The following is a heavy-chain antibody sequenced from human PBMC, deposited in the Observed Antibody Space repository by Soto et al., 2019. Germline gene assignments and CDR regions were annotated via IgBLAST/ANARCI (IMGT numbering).Heavy chain of an antibody. CDR1: SGSITSSKW. D-gene: IGHD3-9*01. CDR2: IDLGGSP. Sequence: QVQLQESGPGLVKPSETLSLTCIVSSGSITSSKWWSWVRQPPGKGLEWIGQIDLGGSPDYNPSRKGRLTLSVDKSNDQFSLYLNSVTAADTALYYSARHKESGCGFDYWGQGTLVTVSS. J-gene: IGHJ4*02. V-gene: IGHV4-4*02. CDR3: ARHKESGCGFDY.